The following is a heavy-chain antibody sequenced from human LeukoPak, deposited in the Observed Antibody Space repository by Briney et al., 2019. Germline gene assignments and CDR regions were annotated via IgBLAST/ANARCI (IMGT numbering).Heavy chain of an antibody. V-gene: IGHV5-10-1*01. D-gene: IGHD6-6*01. Sequence: GESLKISCKGSGYSFSSYWISWVRQMPGKGPEWMGRIDPSDSYTNYSPSFQGHVTISADKSISTAYLQWSSLKASDSAMYYCARPIGSSFDYWGQGTLVTVSS. CDR3: ARPIGSSFDY. CDR1: GYSFSSYW. CDR2: IDPSDSYT. J-gene: IGHJ4*02.